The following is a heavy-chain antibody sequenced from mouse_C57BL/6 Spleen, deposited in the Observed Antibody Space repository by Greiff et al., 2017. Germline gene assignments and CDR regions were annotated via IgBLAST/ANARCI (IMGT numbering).Heavy chain of an antibody. V-gene: IGHV1-55*01. J-gene: IGHJ4*01. Sequence: VKLQQPGAELVKPGASVKMSCKASGYTFTSYWITWVKQRPGQGLEWIGDIYPGSGSTNYNEKFKSKATLTVDTSSSTAYMQLSSLTSEDSAVYYCARAGGNYEGDYYAMDYWGQGTSVTVSS. CDR3: ARAGGNYEGDYYAMDY. CDR2: IYPGSGST. D-gene: IGHD2-1*01. CDR1: GYTFTSYW.